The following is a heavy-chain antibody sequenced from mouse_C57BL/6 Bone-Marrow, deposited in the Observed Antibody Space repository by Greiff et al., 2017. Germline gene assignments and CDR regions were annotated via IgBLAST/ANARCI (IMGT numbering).Heavy chain of an antibody. CDR2: INPNYGTT. J-gene: IGHJ4*01. Sequence: VQLQQPGPELVKPGASVKISCKASGYSFTDYNMNWVKQSNGKILAWIGVINPNYGTTSSNQKFKGKATLTVDQSSSTAYMQLNNLTSEDSAVYYCAKVLTGTGAMDYWGQGTSVTVSA. CDR1: GYSFTDYN. D-gene: IGHD4-1*01. V-gene: IGHV1-39*01. CDR3: AKVLTGTGAMDY.